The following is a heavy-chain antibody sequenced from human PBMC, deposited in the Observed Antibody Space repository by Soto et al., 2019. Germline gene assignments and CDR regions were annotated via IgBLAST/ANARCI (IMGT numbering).Heavy chain of an antibody. J-gene: IGHJ4*02. V-gene: IGHV1-69*01. D-gene: IGHD2-2*01. CDR3: ARCLVGVPEGFDY. Sequence: RQSPGQGLEWMGEIIPISGTTNYAQKFQGRVTITADESMSTAYMELSSLRSEDTAAYYCARCLVGVPEGFDYWGEGTLVTVSS. CDR2: IIPISGTT.